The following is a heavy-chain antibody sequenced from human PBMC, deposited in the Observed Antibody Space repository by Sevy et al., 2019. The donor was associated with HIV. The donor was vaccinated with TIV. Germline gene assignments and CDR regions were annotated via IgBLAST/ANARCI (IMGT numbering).Heavy chain of an antibody. CDR1: GKNLNDLP. CDR2: FDPEDGER. Sequence: ASVKVSCKVSGKNLNDLPMHWVRQAPGKGLEWMGRFDPEDGERIYAQKFQGRVTMTEDTSRDTAYMELNSLRAEDTAVYYCARDLPPSATTVAHFDYWGQGTLVTVSS. CDR3: ARDLPPSATTVAHFDY. J-gene: IGHJ4*02. D-gene: IGHD4-17*01. V-gene: IGHV1-24*01.